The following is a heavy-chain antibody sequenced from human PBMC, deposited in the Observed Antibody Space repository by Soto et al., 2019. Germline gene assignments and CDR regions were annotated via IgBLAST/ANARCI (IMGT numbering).Heavy chain of an antibody. CDR1: GFTFSSYA. V-gene: IGHV3-30-3*01. Sequence: QVQLVESGGGVVQPGRSLRLSCAASGFTFSSYAIHWVRQAPGKGLEWVAIISYDGSNKYYADSVKGRFTISRDNSKNTLYLQMNSLRSEDTAVYYCAREIEGFDYWGQGTLVTVSS. CDR2: ISYDGSNK. CDR3: AREIEGFDY. J-gene: IGHJ4*02.